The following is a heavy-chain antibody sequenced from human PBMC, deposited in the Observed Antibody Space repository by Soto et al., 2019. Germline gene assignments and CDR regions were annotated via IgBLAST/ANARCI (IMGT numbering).Heavy chain of an antibody. CDR1: GYTFTSYA. D-gene: IGHD2-2*01. V-gene: IGHV1-3*01. Sequence: GASVKVSCKASGYTFTSYAIHWVRQAPGQRLEWMGWINAGNGNTKYSQKFQGRVTITRDTSASTAYMDLSSLRSEDTAVYYCASQYCISTTCTPYYGMDVWGRGTTVTVSS. J-gene: IGHJ6*02. CDR2: INAGNGNT. CDR3: ASQYCISTTCTPYYGMDV.